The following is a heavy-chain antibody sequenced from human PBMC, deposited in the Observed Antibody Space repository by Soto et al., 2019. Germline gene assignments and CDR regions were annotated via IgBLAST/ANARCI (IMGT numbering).Heavy chain of an antibody. D-gene: IGHD2-15*01. Sequence: ASVTVSCKASGYTFTSYGISWVRQAPGQGLDWMGWISAYNGNTKYAQDLQGRVTMTTDTSTSTAYMELRSLGSDDTAVYYCARFSGGSYNTYYFYYGMDVWGQGTTVTVSS. V-gene: IGHV1-18*01. CDR1: GYTFTSYG. CDR3: ARFSGGSYNTYYFYYGMDV. CDR2: ISAYNGNT. J-gene: IGHJ6*02.